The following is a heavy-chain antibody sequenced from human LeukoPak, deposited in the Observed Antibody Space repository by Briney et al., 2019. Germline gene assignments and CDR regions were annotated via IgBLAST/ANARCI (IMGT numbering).Heavy chain of an antibody. Sequence: ASVKVSCKASGGTFSSYAISWVRQAPGQGLEWMGRIIPIFGIANYAQKFQGRVTITADKSTSTAYMELSSLRSEDTAVYYCARARIAAAVTYNWFVPWGQGTLVTVSS. CDR3: ARARIAAAVTYNWFVP. J-gene: IGHJ5*02. D-gene: IGHD6-13*01. CDR1: GGTFSSYA. V-gene: IGHV1-69*04. CDR2: IIPIFGIA.